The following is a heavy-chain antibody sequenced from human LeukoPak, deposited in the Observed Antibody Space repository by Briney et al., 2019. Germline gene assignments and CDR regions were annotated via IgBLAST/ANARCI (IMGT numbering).Heavy chain of an antibody. J-gene: IGHJ4*02. CDR3: AGSYGDYVGALDY. D-gene: IGHD4-17*01. CDR2: IYYSGST. V-gene: IGHV4-31*03. CDR1: GGSISSGGYY. Sequence: KTSETLSLTCTVSGGSISSGGYYWSWIRQHPGKGLEWIGNIYYSGSTYYNPSLKSRVTISVDTSKNQFSLKLSSVTAADTAVYYCAGSYGDYVGALDYWGQGTLVTVSS.